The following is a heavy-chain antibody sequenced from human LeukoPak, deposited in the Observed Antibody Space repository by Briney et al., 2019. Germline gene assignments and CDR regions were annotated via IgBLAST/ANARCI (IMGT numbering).Heavy chain of an antibody. J-gene: IGHJ5*02. D-gene: IGHD3-3*01. CDR2: ISGSGGST. Sequence: GGSLRLSCAASGFTFSSYAMSWVRQAPGKGLEWVSAISGSGGSTYYADSVKGRFTISRDNSKNTLYLQMNSLRAEDTAVYYCAKDRVTYYDFWSGYQPRCNWFDPWGQGTLVTVSS. CDR1: GFTFSSYA. V-gene: IGHV3-23*01. CDR3: AKDRVTYYDFWSGYQPRCNWFDP.